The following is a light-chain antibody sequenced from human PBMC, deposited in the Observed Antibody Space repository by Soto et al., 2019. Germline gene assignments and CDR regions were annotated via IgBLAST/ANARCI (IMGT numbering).Light chain of an antibody. V-gene: IGKV3-20*01. CDR3: HQYGYSPPWT. J-gene: IGKJ1*01. CDR2: GVS. CDR1: QSISSRY. Sequence: EIVLTQSPGTLSLSPGERATLSCRASQSISSRYLAWYQQKPGQAPRLLIYGVSGRATGIPDRFSGSGSGTYFTLTISRLEPEDFAVYYCHQYGYSPPWTFGQGTKVEIK.